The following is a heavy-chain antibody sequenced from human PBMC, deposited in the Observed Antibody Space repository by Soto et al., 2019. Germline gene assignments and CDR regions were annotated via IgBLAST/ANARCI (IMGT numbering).Heavy chain of an antibody. CDR2: ISAYNGNT. D-gene: IGHD2-15*01. CDR3: ANHNFIGGSLDYSYGREV. V-gene: IGHV1-18*04. J-gene: IGHJ6*04. Sequence: RASVKGSWKASGYTFTSYGISWVRQAPGQGLECMGWISAYNGNTNDAQKLQGRVTMTTDTSASTAYMELRSLRSDDTAVYYCANHNFIGGSLDYSYGREVWGKGPRVPVSS. CDR1: GYTFTSYG.